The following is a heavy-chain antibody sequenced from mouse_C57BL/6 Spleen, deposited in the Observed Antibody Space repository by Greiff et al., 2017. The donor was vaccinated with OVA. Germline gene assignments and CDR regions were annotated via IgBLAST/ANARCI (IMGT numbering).Heavy chain of an antibody. CDR1: GFTFSSYA. J-gene: IGHJ1*03. CDR3: ARDQGDGSSYGYFDV. D-gene: IGHD1-1*01. Sequence: EVKLMESGGGLVKPGGSLKLSCAASGFTFSSYAMSWVRQTPEKRLEWVATISDGGSYTYYPDNVKGRFTISRDNAKNSLYLQMSQLKSEDTAMYYCARDQGDGSSYGYFDVWGTGTTVTVSS. V-gene: IGHV5-4*01. CDR2: ISDGGSYT.